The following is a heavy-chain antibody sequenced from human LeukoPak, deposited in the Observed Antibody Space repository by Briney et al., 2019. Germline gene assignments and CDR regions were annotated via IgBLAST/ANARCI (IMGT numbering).Heavy chain of an antibody. CDR3: ARLPYCSREAGFDY. CDR1: GDSISSASYF. D-gene: IGHD2-2*01. Sequence: SQTLSLTCTVSGDSISSASYFWSWLRQHPGKGLEWIGYIYYTGSTYYNLSLKSRLSISLDTSKNQFSLKVTSVTVADTAVYHCARLPYCSREAGFDYWGQGALVTVSS. V-gene: IGHV4-31*03. J-gene: IGHJ4*02. CDR2: IYYTGST.